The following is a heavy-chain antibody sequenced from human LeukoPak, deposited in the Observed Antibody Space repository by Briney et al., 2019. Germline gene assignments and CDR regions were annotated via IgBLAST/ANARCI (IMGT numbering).Heavy chain of an antibody. J-gene: IGHJ5*02. CDR1: GYIFTSYG. Sequence: GASVKVSCKASGYIFTSYGISWVRQAPGQGLEWMGWISAYNGNTNYAQKLQGRVTMTTDTSTSTAYMELRSLRSDDTAVYYCARDKAMVAGGNWFDPWGQGTLVTVSS. CDR3: ARDKAMVAGGNWFDP. D-gene: IGHD5-18*01. V-gene: IGHV1-18*01. CDR2: ISAYNGNT.